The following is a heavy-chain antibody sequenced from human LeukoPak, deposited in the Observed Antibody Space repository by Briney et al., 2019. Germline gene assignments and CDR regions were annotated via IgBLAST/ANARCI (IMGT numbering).Heavy chain of an antibody. CDR1: GFTFNSYV. J-gene: IGHJ3*02. V-gene: IGHV3-30*18. D-gene: IGHD6-13*01. Sequence: GRSLRLSCAASGFTFNSYVMHWVRQAPGKGLEGGAVISYYGSNEYYADSVKVRFNISSDNSTDTLYVEMNSMRAEDTAVYYCAKDQARRIAAAGTGAFDIWGQGTMVTVSS. CDR2: ISYYGSNE. CDR3: AKDQARRIAAAGTGAFDI.